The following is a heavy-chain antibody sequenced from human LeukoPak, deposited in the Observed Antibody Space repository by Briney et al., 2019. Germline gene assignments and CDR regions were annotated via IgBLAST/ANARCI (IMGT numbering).Heavy chain of an antibody. V-gene: IGHV4-4*02. CDR3: ARSSQGADYDFWSGGAFDI. D-gene: IGHD3-3*01. CDR1: GGSISSSNW. CDR2: IYHSGST. J-gene: IGHJ3*02. Sequence: KASGTLSLTCAVSGGSISSSNWWSWVRQPPGKGLEWIGEIYHSGSTNYNPSLKSRATISVDKSKNQFSLKLSSVTAADTAVYYCARSSQGADYDFWSGGAFDIWGQGTMVTVSS.